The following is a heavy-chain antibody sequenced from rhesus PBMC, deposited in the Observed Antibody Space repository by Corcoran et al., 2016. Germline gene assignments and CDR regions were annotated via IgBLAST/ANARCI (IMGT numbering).Heavy chain of an antibody. Sequence: QVQLQESGPGLVKPSETLSLTCAVSGYSISGYYWSWIRQSPGKGLEWIGYISSSESTSYNPSLNSRVTISRDTSKNQFSLKLSSVTDADTAVYYCARERGNYNCWTALPVDYWGQGVLVTVSS. CDR3: ARERGNYNCWTALPVDY. D-gene: IGHD3-3*01. V-gene: IGHV4-122*02. CDR2: ISSSEST. CDR1: GYSISGYY. J-gene: IGHJ4*01.